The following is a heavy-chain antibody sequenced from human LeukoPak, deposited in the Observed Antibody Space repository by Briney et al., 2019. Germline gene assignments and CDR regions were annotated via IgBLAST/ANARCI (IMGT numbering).Heavy chain of an antibody. CDR3: AMASNANDYGARGAFDI. D-gene: IGHD4-17*01. CDR1: GYTFTGYF. J-gene: IGHJ3*02. V-gene: IGHV1-2*02. Sequence: ASVTVSCKPSGYTFTGYFMHWVRQAPGQGREWMGWINPNSGGTDYAQRFQGRVTMTRDRSISTAYMELSKLRFDDTAVYYCAMASNANDYGARGAFDIWGQGTMVTVSS. CDR2: INPNSGGT.